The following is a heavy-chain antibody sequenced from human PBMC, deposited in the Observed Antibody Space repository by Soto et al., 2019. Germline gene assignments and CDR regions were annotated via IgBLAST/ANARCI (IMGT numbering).Heavy chain of an antibody. Sequence: PSETLSLTCTVSGGSISSSSYYWGWIRQPPGKGLEWIGSIYYSGSTYYNPSLKSRVTISVDTSKSQFSLKLSSVTAADTAVYYCARAAPRFCSGGSCYSRRDYWCQRTLVTDSS. CDR2: IYYSGST. J-gene: IGHJ4*02. CDR1: GGSISSSSYY. D-gene: IGHD2-15*01. V-gene: IGHV4-39*01. CDR3: ARAAPRFCSGGSCYSRRDY.